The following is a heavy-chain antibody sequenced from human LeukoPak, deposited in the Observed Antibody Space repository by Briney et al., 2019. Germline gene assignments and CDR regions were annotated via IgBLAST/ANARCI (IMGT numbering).Heavy chain of an antibody. D-gene: IGHD2-15*01. Sequence: GRSLRLSCAASGFAFSSYAMHWVRQAPGKGLEWVAIIQXDGSDKFYGDSVKGRFTISRDNSKNTLYLQMNNLRAEDTAVYYCARDPKRYCSGGSCYVDSWGQGTLVTVSS. CDR3: ARDPKRYCSGGSCYVDS. V-gene: IGHV3-30-3*01. J-gene: IGHJ4*02. CDR2: IQXDGSDK. CDR1: GFAFSSYA.